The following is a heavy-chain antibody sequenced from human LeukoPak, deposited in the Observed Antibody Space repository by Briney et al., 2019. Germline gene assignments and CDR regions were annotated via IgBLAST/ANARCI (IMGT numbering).Heavy chain of an antibody. J-gene: IGHJ6*03. CDR2: IYHSGST. V-gene: IGHV4-38-2*01. D-gene: IGHD1-14*01. CDR1: GYSISSGYY. Sequence: KPSETLSLTCAVSGYSISSGYYWGWIRQPPGKGLEWIGSIYHSGSTYYNPSLKSRVTISVDTSKNQFSLKLSSVTAADTAVYYCARHGENPTPEYYYCYYMDVWGKGTTVTVSS. CDR3: ARHGENPTPEYYYCYYMDV.